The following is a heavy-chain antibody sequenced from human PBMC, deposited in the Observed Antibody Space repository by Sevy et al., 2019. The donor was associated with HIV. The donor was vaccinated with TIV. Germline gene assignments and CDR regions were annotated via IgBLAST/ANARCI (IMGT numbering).Heavy chain of an antibody. CDR1: GGSISSYY. CDR3: ARESYLGYYYYYGMDV. V-gene: IGHV4-59*01. Sequence: SETLSLTCTVSGGSISSYYWSWIRQPPGKGLEWIGYIYYSGSTNYNPSLKSRVTISVDTSTNQFSLKLSSVTAADTAVYYCARESYLGYYYYYGMDVWGQGTTVTVSS. CDR2: IYYSGST. J-gene: IGHJ6*02.